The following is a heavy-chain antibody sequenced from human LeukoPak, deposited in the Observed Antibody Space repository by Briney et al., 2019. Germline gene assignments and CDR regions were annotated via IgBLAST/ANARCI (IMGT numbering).Heavy chain of an antibody. CDR1: XDXISTYY. CDR3: ARSRSGYSYDHAAFEI. CDR2: IDYRGST. J-gene: IGHJ3*02. V-gene: IGHV4-59*01. Sequence: TLPLACXVSXDXISTYYWSWIRQPPGKGLEWVAYIDYRGSTTYNPSLRSRVTISVDTSRNQFSLKLSSVTAADTAVYYCARSRSGYSYDHAAFEIWGQGTMVTVSS. D-gene: IGHD5-18*01.